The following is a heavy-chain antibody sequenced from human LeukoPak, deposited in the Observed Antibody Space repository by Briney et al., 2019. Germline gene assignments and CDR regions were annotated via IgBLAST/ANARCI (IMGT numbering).Heavy chain of an antibody. CDR1: GGSISGYY. V-gene: IGHV4-59*08. Sequence: PSETLSLTCTVSGGSISGYYWSWIRQPPGKGLEWIGYIYYTGNTHYDPSLKSRVTISVDTSKNQFSLRLSSVTAADTAVYYYARHEQQLLYYFDYWGPGTLVTVSS. CDR2: IYYTGNT. J-gene: IGHJ4*02. CDR3: ARHEQQLLYYFDY. D-gene: IGHD6-13*01.